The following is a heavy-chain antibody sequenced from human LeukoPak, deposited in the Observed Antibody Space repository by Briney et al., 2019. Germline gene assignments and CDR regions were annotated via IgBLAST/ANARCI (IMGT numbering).Heavy chain of an antibody. D-gene: IGHD3-3*01. CDR2: IYYSGST. CDR3: ARQDFWSGYYAFDI. J-gene: IGHJ3*02. CDR1: GGSISSSSYY. V-gene: IGHV4-39*01. Sequence: SETLSLTCTDSGGSISSSSYYWGWIRQPPGKGLEWIGSIYYSGSTYYNPSLKSRVTISVDTSKNQFSLKLSSVTAADTAVYYCARQDFWSGYYAFDIWGQGTMVTVSS.